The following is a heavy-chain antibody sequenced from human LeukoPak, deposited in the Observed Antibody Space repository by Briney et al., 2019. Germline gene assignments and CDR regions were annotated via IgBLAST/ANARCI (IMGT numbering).Heavy chain of an antibody. J-gene: IGHJ4*02. CDR2: TNPSGGST. V-gene: IGHV1-46*01. CDR3: ARRGGSEYCSGGSCYDY. CDR1: GYTFTSYY. D-gene: IGHD2-15*01. Sequence: ASVKVSCKASGYTFTSYYMHWVRQAPGQGLEWMGITNPSGGSTSYAQKFQGRVTMTRDTSTSTVYMELSSLRSEDTAVYYCARRGGSEYCSGGSCYDYWGQGTLVTVSS.